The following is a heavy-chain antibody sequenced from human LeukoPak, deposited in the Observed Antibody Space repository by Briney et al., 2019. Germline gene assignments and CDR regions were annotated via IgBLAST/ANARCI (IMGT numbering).Heavy chain of an antibody. V-gene: IGHV3-11*04. J-gene: IGHJ5*02. D-gene: IGHD5-18*01. Sequence: GGSLRLSCAASGFTFSDYYMSWIRQAPGKRLEWVSYISSSGSTIYYADSVKGRFTISRDNAKNSLYLQMNSLRAEDTAVYYCARSTYSYGYNWFDPWGQGTLVTVSS. CDR3: ARSTYSYGYNWFDP. CDR2: ISSSGSTI. CDR1: GFTFSDYY.